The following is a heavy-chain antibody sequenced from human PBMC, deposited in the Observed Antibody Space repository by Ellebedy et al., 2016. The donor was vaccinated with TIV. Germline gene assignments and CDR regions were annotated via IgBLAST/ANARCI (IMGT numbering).Heavy chain of an antibody. CDR3: ARWETVPAAPRLGMDV. J-gene: IGHJ6*02. V-gene: IGHV1-69*04. CDR1: GGTFSSYA. CDR2: IIPILGIA. D-gene: IGHD2-2*01. Sequence: ASVKVSCKASGGTFSSYAISWVRQAPGQGLEWMGRIIPILGIANYAQKFQGRVTITADKSTSTAYMELSSLRSEDTAVYYCARWETVPAAPRLGMDVWGQGTTVTVSS.